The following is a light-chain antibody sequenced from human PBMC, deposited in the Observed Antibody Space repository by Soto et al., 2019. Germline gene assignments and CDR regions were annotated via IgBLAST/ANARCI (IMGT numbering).Light chain of an antibody. CDR3: QQSYSTLLLT. CDR2: GAS. V-gene: IGKV1-39*01. J-gene: IGKJ4*01. Sequence: IQMTQSPSSLSASVGDSVTITCRASQGVDSDLSWYQQRPGKAPKLLIYGASNLHSGVPSRFSGRGSGTLFTLTISSLQPEDVATYYCQQSYSTLLLTFGGGTKVELK. CDR1: QGVDSD.